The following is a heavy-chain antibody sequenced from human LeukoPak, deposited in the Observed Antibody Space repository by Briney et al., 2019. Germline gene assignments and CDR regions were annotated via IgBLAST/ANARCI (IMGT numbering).Heavy chain of an antibody. Sequence: ASVKVSCKASGYSFNTYGISWVRQAPGQGLEWMGWVSADNGETNYAQKFQGRVTMTTDTSTSTAYMGLRSLGSDDTAVYYCARDYQLLLLWDCFDPWGQGTLVSVSS. D-gene: IGHD2-2*01. CDR1: GYSFNTYG. V-gene: IGHV1-18*01. CDR2: VSADNGET. CDR3: ARDYQLLLLWDCFDP. J-gene: IGHJ5*02.